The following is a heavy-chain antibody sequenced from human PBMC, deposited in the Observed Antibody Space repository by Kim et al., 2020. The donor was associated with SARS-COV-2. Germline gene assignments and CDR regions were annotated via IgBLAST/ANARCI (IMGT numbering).Heavy chain of an antibody. V-gene: IGHV1-69*04. CDR3: ARDPRGGDGYNYYYYGMDV. Sequence: SVKVSCKASGGTFSSYAISWVRQAPGQGLEWMGRIIPILGIANYAQKFQGRVTITADKSTSTAYMELSSLRSEDTAVYYCARDPRGGDGYNYYYYGMDVWGQGTTVTVSS. J-gene: IGHJ6*02. D-gene: IGHD5-12*01. CDR2: IIPILGIA. CDR1: GGTFSSYA.